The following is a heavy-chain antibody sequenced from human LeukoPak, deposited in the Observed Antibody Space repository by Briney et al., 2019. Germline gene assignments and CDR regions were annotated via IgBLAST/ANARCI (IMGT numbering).Heavy chain of an antibody. J-gene: IGHJ4*02. CDR3: ARERAVAGPFFDY. CDR1: GGTFSSYA. D-gene: IGHD6-19*01. CDR2: IIPILGIA. Sequence: SVKVSCKASGGTFSSYAISWVRQAPGQGLEWMGRIIPILGIANYAQKFQGRVTITADKSTSTAYMELSSLRSEDTAVYYCARERAVAGPFFDYWGQGTLVTVSS. V-gene: IGHV1-69*04.